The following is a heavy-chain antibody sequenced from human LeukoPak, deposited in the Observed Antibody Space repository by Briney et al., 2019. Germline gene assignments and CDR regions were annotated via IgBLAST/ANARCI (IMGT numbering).Heavy chain of an antibody. Sequence: SVKVSCKASGGTFSSYAISWVRQAPGQGLEWMGGIIPIFGTANYAQKFQGRVTITADESTSTAYMELSSLRSEDTAVYYCARRCYYDSSGYYQYYFDYWGQGTLVTVSS. D-gene: IGHD3-22*01. CDR2: IIPIFGTA. V-gene: IGHV1-69*13. CDR1: GGTFSSYA. CDR3: ARRCYYDSSGYYQYYFDY. J-gene: IGHJ4*02.